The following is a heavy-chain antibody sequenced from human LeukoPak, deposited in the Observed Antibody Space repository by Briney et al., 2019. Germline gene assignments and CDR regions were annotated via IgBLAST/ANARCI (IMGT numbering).Heavy chain of an antibody. J-gene: IGHJ4*02. D-gene: IGHD1-1*01. CDR1: GFPFSDYA. V-gene: IGHV3-23*01. CDR2: ISNNAGST. CDR3: AKFNNWYVAYFDY. Sequence: GGSLRLSCVASGFPFSDYAMTWVRQAPGKGLEWISSISNNAGSTSYKDSVKGRFTISRDNSKNTLYLRMNSLRAEGTAIYYCAKFNNWYVAYFDYWGQGTLVTVSS.